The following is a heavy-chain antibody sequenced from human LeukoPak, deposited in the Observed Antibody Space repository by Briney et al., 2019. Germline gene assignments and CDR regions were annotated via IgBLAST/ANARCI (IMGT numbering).Heavy chain of an antibody. CDR2: IYYTGST. CDR3: ARGDFCSKSNCYLRPMDV. V-gene: IGHV4-59*01. CDR1: GGSISDYY. Sequence: PGTPSLTSSVSGGSISDYYWNSILQPPGKGLEGSSYIYYTGSTTYNPSLKSRVTMSVDTAKNQFSLKVRSVTAADTAVYYCARGDFCSKSNCYLRPMDVWGKGTTVTVSS. J-gene: IGHJ6*03. D-gene: IGHD3-3*01.